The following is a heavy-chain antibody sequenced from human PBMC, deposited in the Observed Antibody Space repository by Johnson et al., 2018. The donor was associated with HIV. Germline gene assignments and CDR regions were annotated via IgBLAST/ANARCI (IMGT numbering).Heavy chain of an antibody. V-gene: IGHV3-30*04. Sequence: QVQLVESGGGVVQPGRSLRLSCAASGFTFRTYTMHWVRQAPGKGLEWVTFIRYDATNKYYADPVKGRFTISRDNAKNTLYMQMNSLRAEDTAVYYCARDDYRHAFDIWGQGTMVTVSS. CDR2: IRYDATNK. CDR1: GFTFRTYT. J-gene: IGHJ3*02. D-gene: IGHD4-11*01. CDR3: ARDDYRHAFDI.